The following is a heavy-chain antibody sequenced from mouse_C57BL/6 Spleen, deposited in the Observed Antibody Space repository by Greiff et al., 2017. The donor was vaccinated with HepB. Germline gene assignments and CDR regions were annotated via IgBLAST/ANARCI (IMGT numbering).Heavy chain of an antibody. V-gene: IGHV1-52*01. CDR3: ARTYDYDGDYYAMDY. CDR2: IDPSDSET. Sequence: QVQLKQPGAELVRPGSSVKLSCKASGYTFTSYWMHWVKQRPIQGLEWIGNIDPSDSETHYNQKFKDKATLTVDKSSSTAYMQLSSLTSEDSAVYYCARTYDYDGDYYAMDYWGQGTSVTVSS. J-gene: IGHJ4*01. D-gene: IGHD2-4*01. CDR1: GYTFTSYW.